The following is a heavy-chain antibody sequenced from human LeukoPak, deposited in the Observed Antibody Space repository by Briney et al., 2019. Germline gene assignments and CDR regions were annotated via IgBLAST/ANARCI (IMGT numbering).Heavy chain of an antibody. CDR2: IRQSGDIT. CDR1: GFTFSSYS. CDR3: VRRGGSDGWGAFDI. Sequence: GGSLRLSCAASGFTFSSYSMNWVRQAPGKGLEWVSSIRQSGDITYYADSVKGRFTISRDNSKNTLSLQMNSLSREDTAIYYCVRRGGSDGWGAFDIWGQGTVVTVSS. J-gene: IGHJ3*02. D-gene: IGHD5-24*01. V-gene: IGHV3-23*01.